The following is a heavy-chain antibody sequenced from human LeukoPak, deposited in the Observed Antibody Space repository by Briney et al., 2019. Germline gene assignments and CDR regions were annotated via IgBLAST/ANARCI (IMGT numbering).Heavy chain of an antibody. CDR1: GFTFSNYW. CDR2: INSDGSTT. CDR3: AREWALPGAYYMDV. D-gene: IGHD7-27*01. J-gene: IGHJ6*03. Sequence: GGSLRLSCAASGFTFSNYWMHWVRQAPGKGLVWVSRINSDGSTTRYADSVEGRFTISRDSANNTLFLQMNSLRGDDTAVYYCAREWALPGAYYMDVWGKGTTVTVSS. V-gene: IGHV3-74*01.